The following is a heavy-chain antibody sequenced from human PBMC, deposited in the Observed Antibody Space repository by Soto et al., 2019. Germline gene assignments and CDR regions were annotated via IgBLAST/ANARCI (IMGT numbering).Heavy chain of an antibody. CDR2: TSYDGSNK. CDR1: GFPFSVYT. V-gene: IGHV3-30-3*01. Sequence: PGGSLRLSCAASGFPFSVYTMYLVRQSPGKGLEWVAFTSYDGSNKFYADSVKGRFTISRDNSENTLHLQMNSLRAEDTAVYYCARVSGYCTNISCRAPSYSYFAMDVWGQGNRVTVSS. CDR3: ARVSGYCTNISCRAPSYSYFAMDV. J-gene: IGHJ6*02. D-gene: IGHD2-8*01.